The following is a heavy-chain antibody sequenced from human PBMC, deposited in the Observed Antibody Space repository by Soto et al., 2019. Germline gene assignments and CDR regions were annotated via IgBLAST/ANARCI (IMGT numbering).Heavy chain of an antibody. CDR3: AKASYGYSSSGYFSDTVLGFDY. CDR1: GCTFSSYG. V-gene: IGHV3-30*18. D-gene: IGHD6-13*01. J-gene: IGHJ4*02. Sequence: QVQLVESGGGVVQPGRSLRLSCAASGCTFSSYGMHWVRQAPGKGLEWVAVISYDGSNKYYADSVKGRFTISRDNSKNTLYLQMNSRSAEDTAVYYCAKASYGYSSSGYFSDTVLGFDYWGQGTLVTVSS. CDR2: ISYDGSNK.